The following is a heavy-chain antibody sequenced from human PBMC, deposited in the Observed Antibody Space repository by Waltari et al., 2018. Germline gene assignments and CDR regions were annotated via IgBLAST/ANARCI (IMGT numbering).Heavy chain of an antibody. J-gene: IGHJ4*02. CDR2: ISTVTGKP. Sequence: QVQLVQSGSELKKPGDSVKIACQASGYTFTHFAIDWVRQAPEQGPEWMGWISTVTGKPNYARDFTVRFVFSFDTSVSTAYLDITSLKAEDTAVYFCARDRVVGSTDWAYWGQGTLVTVSS. D-gene: IGHD1-26*01. CDR3: ARDRVVGSTDWAY. V-gene: IGHV7-4-1*02. CDR1: GYTFTHFA.